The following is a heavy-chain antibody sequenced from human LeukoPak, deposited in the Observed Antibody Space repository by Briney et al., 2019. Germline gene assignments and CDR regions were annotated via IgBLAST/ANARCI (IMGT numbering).Heavy chain of an antibody. CDR1: GFTFSSYS. Sequence: GGSLRLSCAASGFTFSSYSIYWVRQAPGKGLEWISYISSGSVIDYADAVKGRFTVSRDDAKNSMFLQMTSLRAADTAVSYCARGAYSGRSSYFAYWGPGTLVTVSS. CDR3: ARGAYSGRSSYFAY. D-gene: IGHD3-10*01. CDR2: ISSGSVI. J-gene: IGHJ4*02. V-gene: IGHV3-48*01.